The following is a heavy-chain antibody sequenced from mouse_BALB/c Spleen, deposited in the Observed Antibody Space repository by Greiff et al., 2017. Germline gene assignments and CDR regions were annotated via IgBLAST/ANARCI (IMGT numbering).Heavy chain of an antibody. D-gene: IGHD3-2*01. Sequence: EVLLVESGAGLVQPGGSRKFSCAASGFTFSDYGMPWVRQAPGKGPEWVAFISPVAYSTYYADTVTGRFTISRENAKNTLYLEMSSLRSEDTAMYYCAGDRGGDSSGYFDYWGQGTTLTVSS. CDR2: ISPVAYST. CDR1: GFTFSDYG. CDR3: AGDRGGDSSGYFDY. V-gene: IGHV5-15*02. J-gene: IGHJ2*01.